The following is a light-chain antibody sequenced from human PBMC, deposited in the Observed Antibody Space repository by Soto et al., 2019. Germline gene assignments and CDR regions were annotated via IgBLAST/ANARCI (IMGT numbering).Light chain of an antibody. Sequence: EIVLTQSPGTLSLSPGERATLSCRASQSVSSSYLAWYQQKPGQAPRPLIYGASSRATGIPDRFSGSGSGTDFTLTISILEHEDFAVYYCQQYGSSPYTFGQGTKLEIK. V-gene: IGKV3-20*01. J-gene: IGKJ2*01. CDR3: QQYGSSPYT. CDR1: QSVSSSY. CDR2: GAS.